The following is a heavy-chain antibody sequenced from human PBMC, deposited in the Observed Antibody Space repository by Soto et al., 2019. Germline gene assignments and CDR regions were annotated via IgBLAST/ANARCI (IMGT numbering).Heavy chain of an antibody. CDR3: ARIGRGPQYGMDV. CDR2: ISAYNGNT. Sequence: GASVKVSCKASGYTFTSYGISWVRQAPGQGLEWMGWISAYNGNTNYAQKLQGRVTMTTATSTSTAYMALRSPRSDDTAVYYCARIGRGPQYGMDVWRQGTTVTVSS. J-gene: IGHJ6*02. V-gene: IGHV1-18*01. CDR1: GYTFTSYG. D-gene: IGHD5-12*01.